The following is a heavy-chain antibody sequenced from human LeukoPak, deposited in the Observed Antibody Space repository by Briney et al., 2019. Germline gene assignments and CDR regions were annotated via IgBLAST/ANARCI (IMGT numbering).Heavy chain of an antibody. J-gene: IGHJ3*02. Sequence: ASVNVSFKASGYTFTSYGIGWVRQAPGQGLEWVGWISAYNGNTNYAQKLQGRVTMTTDTSTSTAYMELRSLRSDDTAVYYCARDGLNIVVVPAAPRANAFDIWGQGTMVTVSS. CDR2: ISAYNGNT. CDR3: ARDGLNIVVVPAAPRANAFDI. V-gene: IGHV1-18*01. CDR1: GYTFTSYG. D-gene: IGHD2-2*01.